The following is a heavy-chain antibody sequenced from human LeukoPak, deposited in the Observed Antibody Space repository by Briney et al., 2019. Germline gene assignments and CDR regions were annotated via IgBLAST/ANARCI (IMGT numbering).Heavy chain of an antibody. V-gene: IGHV3-23*01. CDR1: GFTFSSYA. CDR3: AKEVHSSGYYSDY. D-gene: IGHD3-22*01. Sequence: GGSLRLSCAASGFTFSSYAMNWVRQAPGKGLEWLSGIHDSGATTNYADSVRGRFTISRDNSKNTLYLQMNSLRAEDTAVYYCAKEVHSSGYYSDYWGQGTLVTVSS. CDR2: IHDSGATT. J-gene: IGHJ4*02.